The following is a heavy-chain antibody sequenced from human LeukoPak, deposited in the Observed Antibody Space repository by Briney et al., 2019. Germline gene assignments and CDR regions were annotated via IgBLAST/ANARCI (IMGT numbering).Heavy chain of an antibody. V-gene: IGHV1-8*03. CDR3: ARVVIRVVPAAHDAFDI. CDR1: GYTFTSYD. D-gene: IGHD2-2*01. J-gene: IGHJ3*02. Sequence: VSVTVSCRASGYTFTSYDINWVRHATGQGLEWLGFMNPNSGNTGYAQKFQGRVTITRNTSISPAYMELSSLRSEDTAVYYCARVVIRVVPAAHDAFDIWGQGTMVTVSS. CDR2: MNPNSGNT.